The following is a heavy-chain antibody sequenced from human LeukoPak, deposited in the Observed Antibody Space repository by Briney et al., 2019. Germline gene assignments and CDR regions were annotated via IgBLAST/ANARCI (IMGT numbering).Heavy chain of an antibody. Sequence: SETLSLTCAVYGGSFSGSYWSWIRQPPGKGLEWIGSIYYSGSTYYNPSLKSRVTISVDTSKNQFSLKLTSVTAADTAVYYCARHAIDGSGYYFDYFDYWGQGTLVTVSS. CDR3: ARHAIDGSGYYFDYFDY. CDR2: IYYSGST. D-gene: IGHD3-22*01. V-gene: IGHV4-34*01. J-gene: IGHJ4*02. CDR1: GGSFSGSY.